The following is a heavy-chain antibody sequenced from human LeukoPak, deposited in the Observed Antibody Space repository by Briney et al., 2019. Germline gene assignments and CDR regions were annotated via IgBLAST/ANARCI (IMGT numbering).Heavy chain of an antibody. CDR3: ARRASYSSSWFSNWFDP. CDR2: IHYSGST. CDR1: GGSISSSSYY. V-gene: IGHV4-39*01. D-gene: IGHD6-13*01. J-gene: IGHJ5*02. Sequence: SETLSLTCTVSGGSISSSSYYWGWIRQPPGTGLECIGSIHYSGSTYYNPSLKSRVTISVDTSKNQFSLKLSSVTAADTAVYYCARRASYSSSWFSNWFDPWGQGTLVTVSS.